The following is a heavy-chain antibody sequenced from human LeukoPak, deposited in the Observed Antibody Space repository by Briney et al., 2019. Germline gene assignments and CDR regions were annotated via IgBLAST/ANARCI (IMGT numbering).Heavy chain of an antibody. CDR3: RGEPSYYYDSSGYYSKYYFDY. J-gene: IGHJ4*02. CDR2: IYHSGST. D-gene: IGHD3-22*01. CDR1: GYSISSGYY. V-gene: IGHV4-38-2*02. Sequence: KASETLSLTCTVSGYSISSGYYWGWIRQPPGKGLEWIGSIYHSGSTYYNPSLKSRVTISVDTSKNQFSLKLSSVTAADTAVYYCRGEPSYYYDSSGYYSKYYFDYWGQGTLVTVSS.